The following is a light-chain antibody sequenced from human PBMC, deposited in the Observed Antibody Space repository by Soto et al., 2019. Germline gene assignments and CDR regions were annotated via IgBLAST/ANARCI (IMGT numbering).Light chain of an antibody. V-gene: IGLV3-1*01. Sequence: SSELTQPPSVSVSPGQTASITCSGDKLGDKYACWYQQKPGQSPVLVIYQDSKRPSGIPERFSGSNSGNTATLTISGTRAMDEADYYCQAWDSSTRVVFGGGTKLTV. CDR2: QDS. J-gene: IGLJ2*01. CDR1: KLGDKY. CDR3: QAWDSSTRVV.